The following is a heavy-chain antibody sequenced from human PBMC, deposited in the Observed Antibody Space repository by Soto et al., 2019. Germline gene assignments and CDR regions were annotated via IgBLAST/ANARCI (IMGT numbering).Heavy chain of an antibody. J-gene: IGHJ4*02. CDR2: IKQDGSEK. Sequence: VGSLRLSCAASGFTFSEHWMNWVRQAPGKGLEWVANIKQDGSEKHYVDSVKGRFTISRDNAKNSLYLQMNSLRVEDTAVYYCARLRSGYWGQGTLVTVSS. CDR1: GFTFSEHW. D-gene: IGHD3-16*02. V-gene: IGHV3-7*01. CDR3: ARLRSGY.